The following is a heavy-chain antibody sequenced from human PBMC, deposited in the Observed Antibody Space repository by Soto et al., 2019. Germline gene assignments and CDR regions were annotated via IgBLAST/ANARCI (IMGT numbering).Heavy chain of an antibody. CDR3: TIRLVRSSGWYYFDY. J-gene: IGHJ4*02. D-gene: IGHD6-19*01. Sequence: GGSLRLSCAASGFTFRGSAIHWVRQASGKGLEWAGRIRSKANSYATAYAASVKGRFTISRDDSKNTAYLQMNSLKTEDTAVYYCTIRLVRSSGWYYFDYWGQGTLVTVSS. V-gene: IGHV3-73*01. CDR1: GFTFRGSA. CDR2: IRSKANSYAT.